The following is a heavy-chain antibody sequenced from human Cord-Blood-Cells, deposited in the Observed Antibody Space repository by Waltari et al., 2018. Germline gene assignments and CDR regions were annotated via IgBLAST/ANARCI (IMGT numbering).Heavy chain of an antibody. V-gene: IGHV4-34*01. D-gene: IGHD1-26*01. Sequence: QVQLQQWGAGLLKPSETLSLPCAVYGGSFCGYYWSWIRQPPGKGLEWIGEINHSGSTNYNPSLKSRVTISVDTSKNQFSLKLSSVTAADTAVYYCARVGANREFDYWGQGTLVTVSS. CDR3: ARVGANREFDY. J-gene: IGHJ4*02. CDR2: INHSGST. CDR1: GGSFCGYY.